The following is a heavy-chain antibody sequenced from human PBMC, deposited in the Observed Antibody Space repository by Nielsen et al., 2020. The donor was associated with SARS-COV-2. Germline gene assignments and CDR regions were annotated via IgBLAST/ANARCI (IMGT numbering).Heavy chain of an antibody. V-gene: IGHV1-46*01. CDR1: GYTFTSYY. D-gene: IGHD6-25*01. CDR2: INPSGGST. CDR3: AREDRSRLDAFDI. J-gene: IGHJ3*02. Sequence: ASVKVSCKASGYTFTSYYMHWVRQAPGQGLEWMGIINPSGGSTSYAQKFQGRVTMTRDTSASTVYMELSSLRSEDTAVYYCAREDRSRLDAFDIWGQGTMVTVSS.